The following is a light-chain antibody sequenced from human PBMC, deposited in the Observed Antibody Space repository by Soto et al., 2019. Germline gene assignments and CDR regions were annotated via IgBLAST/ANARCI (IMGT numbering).Light chain of an antibody. J-gene: IGLJ1*01. V-gene: IGLV2-23*01. CDR2: EAT. CDR3: CSFVGSNNYV. CDR1: SSDVGSYNV. Sequence: HSALTQPASVSGSPGQSITISCTGTSSDVGSYNVVSWYQQHPGKAPALMIYEATKRPSGVSNRFSGSKSGNTASLTISGLQAEDEADYYCCSFVGSNNYVFGTATKVTVL.